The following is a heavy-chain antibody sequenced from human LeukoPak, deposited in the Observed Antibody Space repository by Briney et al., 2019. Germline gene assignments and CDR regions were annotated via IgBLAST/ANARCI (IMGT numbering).Heavy chain of an antibody. CDR1: GFTFSNYG. CDR3: TTDFGGSDDC. Sequence: PGGSLRLSCAASGFTFSNYGIHWVRQAPGKGLEWVAVISYDGSNKYYADSVKGRFTISRDNSKNTLYLQMNSLRTEDTAVYYCTTDFGGSDDCWGQGTLVTVSS. CDR2: ISYDGSNK. D-gene: IGHD3-10*01. J-gene: IGHJ4*02. V-gene: IGHV3-30*03.